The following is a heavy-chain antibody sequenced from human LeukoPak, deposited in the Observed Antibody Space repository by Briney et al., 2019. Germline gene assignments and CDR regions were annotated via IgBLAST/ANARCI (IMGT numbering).Heavy chain of an antibody. CDR1: GYTFTGYY. J-gene: IGHJ6*04. CDR2: INPNSGGT. V-gene: IGHV1-2*04. Sequence: ASVKVSCKASGYTFTGYYMHWVRQAPGQGLEWMGWINPNSGGTNYAQKFQGWVTMTRDTSISTAYKELSRLRSDDTAVYYCARDRAYCSSTSCYQYYYYGMDVWGKGTTVTVSS. D-gene: IGHD2-2*01. CDR3: ARDRAYCSSTSCYQYYYYGMDV.